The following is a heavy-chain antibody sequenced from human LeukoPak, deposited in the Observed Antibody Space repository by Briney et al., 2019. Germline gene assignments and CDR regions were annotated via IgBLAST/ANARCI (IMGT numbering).Heavy chain of an antibody. D-gene: IGHD3-10*01. CDR1: GGTFSSYA. Sequence: SVKVSCKASGGTFSSYAISWVRQAPGQGLEWMGGIIPIFGTANYAQKFQGRVAITADGSTSTAYMELSSLRSEDTAVYYCARTGSGSYYLDYWGQGTLVTVSS. CDR2: IIPIFGTA. V-gene: IGHV1-69*13. J-gene: IGHJ4*02. CDR3: ARTGSGSYYLDY.